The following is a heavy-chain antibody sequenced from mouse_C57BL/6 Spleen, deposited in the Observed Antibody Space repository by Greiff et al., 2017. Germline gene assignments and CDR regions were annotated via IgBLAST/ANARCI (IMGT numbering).Heavy chain of an antibody. V-gene: IGHV1-63*01. D-gene: IGHD2-5*01. Sequence: QVHVKQSGAELVRPGTSVKMSCKASGYTFTNYWIGWAKQRPGHGLEWIGDIYPGGGYTNYNEKFKGKATLTADKSSSTAYMQFSSLTSEDSAIYYCARRGYSNYPWYFDYWGQGTTLTVSS. CDR3: ARRGYSNYPWYFDY. CDR1: GYTFTNYW. CDR2: IYPGGGYT. J-gene: IGHJ2*01.